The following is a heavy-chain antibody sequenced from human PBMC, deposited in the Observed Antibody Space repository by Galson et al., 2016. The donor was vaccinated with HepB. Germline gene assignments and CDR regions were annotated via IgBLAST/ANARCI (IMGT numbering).Heavy chain of an antibody. CDR3: TREAGLMFDY. CDR1: GYTFINYD. J-gene: IGHJ4*02. CDR2: ISAYTGNT. D-gene: IGHD6-13*01. V-gene: IGHV1-18*01. Sequence: SVKVSCKASGYTFINYDISWVRQAPGQGPEWMGWISAYTGNTNYAHKLQGRVTMTTDKSTSTAYMELRSLRSDDTAVYYCTREAGLMFDYWGQGTLVTVSS.